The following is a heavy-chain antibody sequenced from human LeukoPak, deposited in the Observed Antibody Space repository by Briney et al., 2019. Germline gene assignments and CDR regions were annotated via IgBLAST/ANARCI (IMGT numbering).Heavy chain of an antibody. CDR2: IYYSGST. D-gene: IGHD5-24*01. CDR3: ARGKEMATIISFFDY. J-gene: IGHJ4*02. V-gene: IGHV4-59*01. Sequence: SETLSLTCTVSGGSISSYYWSWIRQPPGKGLEWIGYIYYSGSTNYNPSLKSRVTISVDTSKNQFSPKLSSVTAADTAVYYCARGKEMATIISFFDYWGQGTLVTVSS. CDR1: GGSISSYY.